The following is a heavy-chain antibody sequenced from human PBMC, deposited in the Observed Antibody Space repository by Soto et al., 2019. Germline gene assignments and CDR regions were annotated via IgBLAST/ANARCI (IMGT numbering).Heavy chain of an antibody. V-gene: IGHV4-4*07. CDR1: GSSISGFY. CDR3: VRDGTKTLRDWYDP. J-gene: IGHJ5*02. Sequence: SETLSLTCTVSGSSISGFYLSWIRKSAWKGLEWIGRIYATGTTDYNPSLKSRVMMSVDTSKKQFSLKLRSVTAADTAVYYCVRDGTKTLRDWYDPWGQGISVNVSS. D-gene: IGHD1-1*01. CDR2: IYATGTT.